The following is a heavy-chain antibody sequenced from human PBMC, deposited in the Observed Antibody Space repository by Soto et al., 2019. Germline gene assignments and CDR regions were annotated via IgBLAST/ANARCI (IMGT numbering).Heavy chain of an antibody. Sequence: VASVKVSCKASGYTFTSYGISWVRQAPGQGLEWMGWISAYNGNTNYAQKLQGRVTMTTDTSTSTAYMEMRSLRSDDTAVYYCARDLGDGIVVIPAAISFDYWGQGALVTVSS. CDR2: ISAYNGNT. CDR1: GYTFTSYG. D-gene: IGHD2-2*02. CDR3: ARDLGDGIVVIPAAISFDY. V-gene: IGHV1-18*04. J-gene: IGHJ4*02.